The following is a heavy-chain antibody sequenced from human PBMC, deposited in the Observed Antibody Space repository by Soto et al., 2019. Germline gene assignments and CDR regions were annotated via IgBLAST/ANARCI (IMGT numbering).Heavy chain of an antibody. V-gene: IGHV3-74*01. D-gene: IGHD3-9*01. CDR2: INPDGSAT. CDR3: ATYDILTGYWGFDY. Sequence: GGSLRLSCAASGFTFSSYWMHWVRQAPGKGLVWVSRINPDGSATNYADSVKGRFTISRDNAKNTLYLQMNSLRAEDTAVYYCATYDILTGYWGFDYWGQGTLVTVSS. CDR1: GFTFSSYW. J-gene: IGHJ4*02.